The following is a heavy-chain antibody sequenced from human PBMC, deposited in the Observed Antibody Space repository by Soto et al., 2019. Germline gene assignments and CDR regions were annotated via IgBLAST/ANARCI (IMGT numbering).Heavy chain of an antibody. V-gene: IGHV4-31*03. J-gene: IGHJ4*02. CDR3: ASDPYVDLFYFDY. CDR2: IYYSGST. D-gene: IGHD3-16*01. Sequence: QIQLQESGPGLVKPSQTLSLTCTVSGVSISSSGYYWNWIRQQPGKGLEWIGHIYYSGSTYYNPSRKGRVSISVDTSKTQLSLEVSSVTAADTAVYYCASDPYVDLFYFDYWGQGSLVTVSS. CDR1: GVSISSSGYY.